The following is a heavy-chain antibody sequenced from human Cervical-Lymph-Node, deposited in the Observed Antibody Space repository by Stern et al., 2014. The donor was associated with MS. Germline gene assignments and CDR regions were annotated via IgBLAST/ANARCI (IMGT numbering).Heavy chain of an antibody. CDR2: LSFDGSDK. D-gene: IGHD6-13*01. CDR3: ARDQGTYDSSSIGAHYYYGMDV. J-gene: IGHJ6*02. V-gene: IGHV3-30*14. CDR1: GFRFNSHA. Sequence: QVQLVQSGGGVVQPERSLRLSCAASGFRFNSHAMHWVRLAPAKGLAWVPVLSFDGSDKYYADSVKGRFTISRDNSKNTLFLQMNSLRAEDTAVYYCARDQGTYDSSSIGAHYYYGMDVWGQGTAVAVSS.